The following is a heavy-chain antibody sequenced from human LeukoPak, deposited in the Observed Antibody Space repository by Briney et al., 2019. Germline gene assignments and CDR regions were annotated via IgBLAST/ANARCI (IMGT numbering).Heavy chain of an antibody. J-gene: IGHJ5*01. D-gene: IGHD3-22*01. CDR2: IFHSGSA. CDR3: AREFGLSSGWFDY. V-gene: IGHV4-38-2*02. CDR1: DSSISSRYY. Sequence: SETLSLTCTVSDSSISSRYYWGWIRQPPGKGLEWIGRIFHSGSANYNPSLKSRVTISVDTSKNQFSLKVSSVTAADTAVYYCAREFGLSSGWFDYWGQGTLVTVSS.